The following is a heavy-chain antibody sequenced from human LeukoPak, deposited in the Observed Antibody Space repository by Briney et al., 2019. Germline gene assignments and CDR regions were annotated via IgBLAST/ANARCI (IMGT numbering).Heavy chain of an antibody. J-gene: IGHJ5*02. CDR1: GYTFTSYA. V-gene: IGHV7-4-1*02. D-gene: IGHD2-2*01. CDR3: ARDRWVIVPAPRGRGWFDP. Sequence: SVKVSCTASGYTFTSYAMNWVRQAPGQGLEWMGWINTNTGNPTYAQGFTGRFVFSLDTSVSTAYLQISSLKAEDTAVYYCARDRWVIVPAPRGRGWFDPWGQGTLVTVSS. CDR2: INTNTGNP.